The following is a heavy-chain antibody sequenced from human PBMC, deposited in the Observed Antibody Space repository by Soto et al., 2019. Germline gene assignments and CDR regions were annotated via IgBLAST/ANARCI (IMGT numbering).Heavy chain of an antibody. CDR3: ARDQYDFWSGYHPFDY. D-gene: IGHD3-3*01. J-gene: IGHJ4*02. V-gene: IGHV1-18*01. Sequence: ASVKVSCKASGYTFTSYGISWVRQAPGQGLEWMGWISVYNGNTNYAQKLQGRVTMTTDTSTSTAYMELRSLRSDDTAVYYCARDQYDFWSGYHPFDYWGQGTLVTVS. CDR2: ISVYNGNT. CDR1: GYTFTSYG.